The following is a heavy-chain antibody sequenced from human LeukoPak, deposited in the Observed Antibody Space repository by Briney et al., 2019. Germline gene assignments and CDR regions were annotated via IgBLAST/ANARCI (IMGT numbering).Heavy chain of an antibody. V-gene: IGHV3-21*01. D-gene: IGHD3-22*01. J-gene: IGHJ6*03. CDR1: GFTFSSYS. Sequence: GGSLRLSCAASGFTFSSYSMNWVRQAPGKGLEWVSSISSSSSYIYYADSVEGRFTISRDNAKNSLYLQMNSLRAEDTAVYYCARVTSIVVVTLYYYCMDVWGKGTTVTVSS. CDR3: ARVTSIVVVTLYYYCMDV. CDR2: ISSSSSYI.